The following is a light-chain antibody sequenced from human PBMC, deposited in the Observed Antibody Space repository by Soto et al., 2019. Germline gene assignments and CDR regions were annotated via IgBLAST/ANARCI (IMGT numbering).Light chain of an antibody. CDR2: DDR. Sequence: SYELAQPPSVSVAPGQTATITCGGNRIGYKTVHWYQQKPGQAPVVVVHDDRDRPSGIPERFSGANSGVTATLTISRVEAGDEADYFCQVWDSSRDQCVFGTGTKLTVL. CDR1: RIGYKT. CDR3: QVWDSSRDQCV. V-gene: IGLV3-21*02. J-gene: IGLJ1*01.